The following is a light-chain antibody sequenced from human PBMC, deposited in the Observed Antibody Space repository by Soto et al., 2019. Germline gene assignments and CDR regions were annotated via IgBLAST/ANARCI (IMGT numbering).Light chain of an antibody. Sequence: EIVLTQSPATLSLSPGERATLSCRASQSVSSSYLAWYRQKPGQAPRLLIYAASSRATGLPDRFSGSGSGTDFTLTIIRLETEDFAVYYCQQYDNSPQTFGQGTKLEIK. CDR2: AAS. CDR3: QQYDNSPQT. CDR1: QSVSSSY. J-gene: IGKJ2*01. V-gene: IGKV3-20*01.